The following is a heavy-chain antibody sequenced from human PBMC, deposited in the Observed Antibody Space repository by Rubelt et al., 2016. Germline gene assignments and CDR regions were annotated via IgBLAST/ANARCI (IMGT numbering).Heavy chain of an antibody. CDR3: ARVLQWSGYLYYFDY. CDR2: IYYSGST. D-gene: IGHD3-3*01. Sequence: GPGLVKPSETLSLTCTVSGGSISSYYWSWIRQPPGKGLEWIGYIYYSGSTNYNPSLKSRVTISVDTSKNQFSLKLSSVTAADTAVYYCARVLQWSGYLYYFDYWGQGTLVTVSS. J-gene: IGHJ4*02. CDR1: GGSISSYY. V-gene: IGHV4-59*01.